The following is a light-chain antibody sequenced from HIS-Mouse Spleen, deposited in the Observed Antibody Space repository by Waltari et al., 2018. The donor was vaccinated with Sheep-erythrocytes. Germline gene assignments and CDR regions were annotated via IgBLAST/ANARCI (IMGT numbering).Light chain of an antibody. J-gene: IGLJ1*01. V-gene: IGLV3-21*03. CDR3: CSYAGSYNHV. CDR2: DDS. Sequence: SYVLTQPPSVSVAPGKTARITCGGNNIGSKSVHWYQQKPGQAPVRVVYDDSDRPSGIPERFSGSNSGNTASLTISGLQAEDEADYYCCSYAGSYNHVFATGTKVTVL. CDR1: NIGSKS.